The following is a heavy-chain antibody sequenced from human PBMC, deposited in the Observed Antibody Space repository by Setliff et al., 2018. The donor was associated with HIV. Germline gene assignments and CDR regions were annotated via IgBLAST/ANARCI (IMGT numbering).Heavy chain of an antibody. CDR2: INPHTGVT. CDR3: ARAPPSGKARPYYFDY. J-gene: IGHJ4*02. D-gene: IGHD6-13*01. Sequence: ASVKVSCKTSGYIFIRYYIFWVRQAPGQGLEWMGNINPHTGVTKYAEKFQGRVTMTRDTSINTIYMELSRLRSDDTAVYYCARAPPSGKARPYYFDYWGQGTLVTVSS. V-gene: IGHV1-2*02. CDR1: GYIFIRYY.